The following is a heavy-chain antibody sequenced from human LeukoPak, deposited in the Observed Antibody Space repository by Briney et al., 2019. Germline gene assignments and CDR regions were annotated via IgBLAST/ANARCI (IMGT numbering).Heavy chain of an antibody. J-gene: IGHJ4*02. CDR3: SRESGPFCPCGH. V-gene: IGHV4-4*02. Sequence: SGTLSLTCGVSGGSITTTNYWSWVRQPPGGGLEWIGEFSLAGRTRYNPSLKNRVNISIDVSKNHLYLNLAYGTAADTAVHYCSRESGPFCPCGHWGQGTLVAVTS. CDR2: FSLAGRT. CDR1: GGSITTTNY. D-gene: IGHD1-26*01.